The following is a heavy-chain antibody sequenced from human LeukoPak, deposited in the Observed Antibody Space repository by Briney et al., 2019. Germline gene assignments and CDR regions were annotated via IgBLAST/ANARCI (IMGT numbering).Heavy chain of an antibody. CDR2: IWYDGSRK. D-gene: IGHD1-26*01. CDR3: AKDKWEDRGNYYHYFDY. Sequence: GGSLRLSCAASGFTFGSNIMHWVRQAPGKGMEWVAGIWYDGSRKHYADSAEGRFSISRDNSKTTLDLQMNSLRAEDTAVYYCAKDKWEDRGNYYHYFDYWGQGTLVTVSS. J-gene: IGHJ4*02. CDR1: GFTFGSNI. V-gene: IGHV3-33*06.